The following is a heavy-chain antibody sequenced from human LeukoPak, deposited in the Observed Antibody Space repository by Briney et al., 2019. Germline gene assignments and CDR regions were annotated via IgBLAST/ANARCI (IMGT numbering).Heavy chain of an antibody. V-gene: IGHV3-7*03. CDR2: IKQDGSEK. D-gene: IGHD3-10*01. Sequence: GGSLRLSCAASGFTFNSYWMSWVRQAPGKGLEWVANIKQDGSEKYYVDSVKGRFTISRDNATNSLYLQMNSLRAEDTAVYFCARDRRGPFDYWGQGTLVTVSS. CDR3: ARDRRGPFDY. CDR1: GFTFNSYW. J-gene: IGHJ4*02.